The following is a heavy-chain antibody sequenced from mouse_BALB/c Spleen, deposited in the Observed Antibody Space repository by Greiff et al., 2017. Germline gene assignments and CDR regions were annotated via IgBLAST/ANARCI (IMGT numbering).Heavy chain of an antibody. D-gene: IGHD2-4*01. CDR1: GYSITSDYA. J-gene: IGHJ3*01. Sequence: EVKLMESGPGLVKPSQSLSLTCTVTGYSITSDYAWNWIRQSPGNQLEWMGYISYSGSTSYNPSLKSRISITRDTSKNQFFLQLNSVTTEDTATYYCAREGMITTRISYWGQGTLVTVSA. V-gene: IGHV3-2*02. CDR2: ISYSGST. CDR3: AREGMITTRISY.